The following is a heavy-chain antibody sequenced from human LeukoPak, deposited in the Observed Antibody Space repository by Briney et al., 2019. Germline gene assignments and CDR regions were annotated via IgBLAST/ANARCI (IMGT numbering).Heavy chain of an antibody. V-gene: IGHV4-4*07. CDR2: IHPSGST. CDR3: ARDRSGSSWYNWFDA. CDR1: GDSISSNY. D-gene: IGHD6-13*01. Sequence: PSETLSLTCTVSGDSISSNYWSWIRQPAGKGLEWIARIHPSGSTDYNPSLESRVTISVDTSKNQFSLKLTSVTAADTAVYYCARDRSGSSWYNWFDAWGQGTLVTVSS. J-gene: IGHJ5*02.